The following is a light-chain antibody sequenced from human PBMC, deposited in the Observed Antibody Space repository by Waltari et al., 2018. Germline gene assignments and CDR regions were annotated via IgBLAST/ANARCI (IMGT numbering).Light chain of an antibody. Sequence: DIVMTQSPDSLALSLGKRATINCKSSRSVLYSSNNNNYLAWYQQKPRQPPKLLISWASTRESGVPDRFSGSGSGTDFTLTISSLQAEDVAVYYCHQYYDTPQTFGQGTKVEIK. CDR1: RSVLYSSNNNNY. CDR2: WAS. J-gene: IGKJ1*01. CDR3: HQYYDTPQT. V-gene: IGKV4-1*01.